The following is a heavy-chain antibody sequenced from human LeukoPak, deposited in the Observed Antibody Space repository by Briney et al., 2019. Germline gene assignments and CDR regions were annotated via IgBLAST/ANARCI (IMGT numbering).Heavy chain of an antibody. CDR3: ARVHNWNLVLSY. CDR1: GFTFSSYA. CDR2: ISGSGGST. D-gene: IGHD1-7*01. J-gene: IGHJ4*02. Sequence: PGGSLRLSCAASGFTFSSYAMSWVRQAPGKGLEWVSAISGSGGSTYYADSVKGRFTISRDNSKNTLYLQMNSLRAEDTAVYYCARVHNWNLVLSYWGQGTLVTVSS. V-gene: IGHV3-23*01.